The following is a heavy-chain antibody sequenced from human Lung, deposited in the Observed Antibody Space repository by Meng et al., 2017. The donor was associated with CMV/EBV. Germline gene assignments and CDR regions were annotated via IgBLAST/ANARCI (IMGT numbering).Heavy chain of an antibody. V-gene: IGHV3-23*01. CDR3: AKGGWSKPPNWL. CDR1: GLTFSSYA. Sequence: GGSLRLXXAASGLTFSSYAMSWVRQAPGKGLEWVSAISGSGGSTYYADSVKGRFTISRDNSKNTLYLQMNSLRAEDTAVYYCAKGGWSKPPNWLWGQGTLVXVSS. J-gene: IGHJ4*02. CDR2: ISGSGGST. D-gene: IGHD2-8*02.